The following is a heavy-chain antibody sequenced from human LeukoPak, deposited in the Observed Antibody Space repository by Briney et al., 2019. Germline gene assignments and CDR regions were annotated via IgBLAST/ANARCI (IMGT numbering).Heavy chain of an antibody. CDR2: ISGSGGST. J-gene: IGHJ4*02. CDR1: GFTFSSYA. D-gene: IGHD3-16*01. V-gene: IGHV3-23*01. CDR3: AKDPTSEVITPFDY. Sequence: GGSLRLSRAASGFTFSSYAMSWVRQAPGNGPEWVSAISGSGGSTYYADSVKGRFTISRDNSKNTLYLQMNSLRAEDTAVYYCAKDPTSEVITPFDYWGQGTLVTVSS.